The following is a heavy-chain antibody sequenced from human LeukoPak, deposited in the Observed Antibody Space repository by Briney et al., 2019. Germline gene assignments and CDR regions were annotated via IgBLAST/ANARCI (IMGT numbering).Heavy chain of an antibody. CDR2: IYYLGST. J-gene: IGHJ5*02. D-gene: IGHD1-7*01. CDR1: GDSINSSDYY. Sequence: PSETLSLTCSVSGDSINSSDYYWGWIRQPPGKGLELIGSIYYLGSTFYNPSLKSRVTIYVDTSKNQFSLKLSSVTAADTAVYYCARVHLNNWNYVWFDPWGQGTLVTVSS. V-gene: IGHV4-39*07. CDR3: ARVHLNNWNYVWFDP.